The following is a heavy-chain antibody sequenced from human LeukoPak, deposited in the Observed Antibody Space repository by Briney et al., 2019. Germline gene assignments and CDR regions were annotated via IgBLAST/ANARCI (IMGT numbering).Heavy chain of an antibody. J-gene: IGHJ4*02. Sequence: SETLSLTCTVSGGSISSSSYYWGWIRQPPGRGLEWIENIYYTGSTYYNPSLKSRITISVDTSKNQFSLKLSSVTAADTAIYYCARGSYPGWYNGEFDYWGQGTLVTVSS. D-gene: IGHD6-19*01. CDR1: GGSISSSSYY. V-gene: IGHV4-39*07. CDR2: IYYTGST. CDR3: ARGSYPGWYNGEFDY.